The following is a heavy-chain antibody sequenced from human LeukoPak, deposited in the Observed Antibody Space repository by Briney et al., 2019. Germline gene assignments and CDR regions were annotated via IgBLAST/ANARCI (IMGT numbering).Heavy chain of an antibody. Sequence: PGGSLRLSCAASGFTFSSYEMNWVRQAPGKGLEWVSYISSGRDTIYYADSAKGRFTISRDNAKNTMYLQMDSLRAEDTAIYYCAKGAGSSKWYYFDYWGQGTLVTVSS. CDR1: GFTFSSYE. CDR2: ISSGRDTI. J-gene: IGHJ4*02. D-gene: IGHD6-13*01. V-gene: IGHV3-48*03. CDR3: AKGAGSSKWYYFDY.